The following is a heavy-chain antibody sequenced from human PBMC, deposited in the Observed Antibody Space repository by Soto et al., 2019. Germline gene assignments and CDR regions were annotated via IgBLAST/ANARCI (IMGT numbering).Heavy chain of an antibody. CDR3: ARNKREGQQLVRRGTGGMDV. J-gene: IGHJ6*02. D-gene: IGHD6-13*01. CDR2: INYSGST. V-gene: IGHV4-34*01. Sequence: PSWALSLLCAASGGSFSRYYWSWIRHPPGKGLEWIGEINYSGSTNYDPSLKSRVTISVDTSKNQFSLKLSSVTAADTAVYYCARNKREGQQLVRRGTGGMDVWGQGTTVTVSS. CDR1: GGSFSRYY.